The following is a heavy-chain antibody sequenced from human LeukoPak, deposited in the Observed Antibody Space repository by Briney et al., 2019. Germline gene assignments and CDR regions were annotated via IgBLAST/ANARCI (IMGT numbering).Heavy chain of an antibody. CDR3: ARGHGDYVAEYFQH. V-gene: IGHV1-69*04. D-gene: IGHD4-17*01. Sequence: GASVKVSCKASGGTFSSYAISWVRQAPRQGLEWMGRIIPILGITNYAQKFQGRVTITADKSTSTAYMELSSLRSEDTAVYYCARGHGDYVAEYFQHWGQGTLVTVSS. CDR1: GGTFSSYA. CDR2: IIPILGIT. J-gene: IGHJ1*01.